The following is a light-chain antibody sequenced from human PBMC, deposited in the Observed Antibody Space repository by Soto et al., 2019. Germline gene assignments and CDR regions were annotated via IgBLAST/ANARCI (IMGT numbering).Light chain of an antibody. CDR2: DTS. Sequence: EIVWTQSPGTLSLSPGEGATLSCRASPSVSGNLAWYQQKPGQAPRLLIYDTSTRATGIPARFSGSGSGTEFTLTISSLQSEDFAVYYCQQYNNGPPITFGQGTRLEIK. CDR3: QQYNNGPPIT. J-gene: IGKJ5*01. CDR1: PSVSGN. V-gene: IGKV3-15*01.